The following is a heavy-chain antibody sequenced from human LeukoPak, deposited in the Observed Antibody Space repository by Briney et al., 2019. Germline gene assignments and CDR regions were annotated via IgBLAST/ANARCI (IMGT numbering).Heavy chain of an antibody. Sequence: GGSLRLPCVASRFIFSDYTMHWARQAPGKGLEWVAVLSYDGDIEHYADSVKGRFTIFRDNSGDTLYLQMNSLRPDDTAAYYCARDAHGMDVWGKGTTVTVSS. CDR1: RFIFSDYT. J-gene: IGHJ6*04. V-gene: IGHV3-30*04. CDR2: LSYDGDIE. CDR3: ARDAHGMDV.